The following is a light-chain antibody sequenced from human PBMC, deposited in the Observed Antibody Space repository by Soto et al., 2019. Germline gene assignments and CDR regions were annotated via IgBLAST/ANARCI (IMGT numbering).Light chain of an antibody. Sequence: QSVLTQPPSVSAAPGQKATISCSGSSSNIGNNYVSWYQQLPGTAPKLLIYDNNKRPSGIPDRFSGSKSGTSATLGITGLQTGDEADYYCGTWDSSLSAGYVFGTGTKLTVL. J-gene: IGLJ1*01. CDR1: SSNIGNNY. CDR3: GTWDSSLSAGYV. V-gene: IGLV1-51*01. CDR2: DNN.